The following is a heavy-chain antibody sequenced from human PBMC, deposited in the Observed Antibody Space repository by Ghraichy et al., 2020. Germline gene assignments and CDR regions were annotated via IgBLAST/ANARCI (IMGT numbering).Heavy chain of an antibody. CDR2: ISWNSGSI. CDR1: GFTFDDYA. D-gene: IGHD5/OR15-5a*01. J-gene: IGHJ6*03. Sequence: GGSLRLSCAASGFTFDDYAMHWVRQAPGKGLEWVSGISWNSGSIGYADSVKGRFTISRDNAKNSLYLQMNSLRAEDTALYYCAKSGILSQYYYYYYMDVWGKGTTVTISS. CDR3: AKSGILSQYYYYYYMDV. V-gene: IGHV3-9*01.